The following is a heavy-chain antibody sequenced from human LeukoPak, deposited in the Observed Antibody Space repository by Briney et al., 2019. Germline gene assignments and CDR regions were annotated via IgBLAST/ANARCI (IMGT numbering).Heavy chain of an antibody. CDR3: ARNVPIFGVVISFDY. V-gene: IGHV4-34*01. D-gene: IGHD3-3*01. CDR1: GGSFSGYY. Sequence: SETLSLTCAVYGGSFSGYYWSWIRQSPGKGLEWIGEINHSGSTNYNPSLKSRVTISVDTSKNQFSLKLSSVTTADTAVYYCARNVPIFGVVISFDYWGQGTLVTVSS. CDR2: INHSGST. J-gene: IGHJ4*02.